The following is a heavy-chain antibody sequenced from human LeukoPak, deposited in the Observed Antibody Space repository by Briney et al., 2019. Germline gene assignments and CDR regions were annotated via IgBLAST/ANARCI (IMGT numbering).Heavy chain of an antibody. CDR1: GFTFSSYA. CDR3: TKVAAGYCSSTSCYADY. V-gene: IGHV3-23*01. D-gene: IGHD2-2*03. J-gene: IGHJ4*02. Sequence: SGGSLRLSCAASGFTFSSYAMSWVRQAPGKGLEWVSAISGSGGSTYYADSVKGRFTISRDNSKNTLYLQMNSLRAEDTAVYYCTKVAAGYCSSTSCYADYWGQGTLVTVSS. CDR2: ISGSGGST.